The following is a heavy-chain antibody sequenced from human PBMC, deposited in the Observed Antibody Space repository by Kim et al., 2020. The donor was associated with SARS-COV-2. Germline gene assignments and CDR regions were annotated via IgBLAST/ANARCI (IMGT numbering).Heavy chain of an antibody. CDR3: AREGSGSYNWLDP. D-gene: IGHD3-10*01. J-gene: IGHJ5*02. V-gene: IGHV1-3*01. Sequence: ASVKVSCKASGYTFDTFSLYWLRQAPGQRFDWMGWINGANGNTRYSQNFQGRVIFTRDTSATTAYMELTSLTFKDTAVYYCAREGSGSYNWLDPWGQGTLVTVSS. CDR1: GYTFDTFS. CDR2: INGANGNT.